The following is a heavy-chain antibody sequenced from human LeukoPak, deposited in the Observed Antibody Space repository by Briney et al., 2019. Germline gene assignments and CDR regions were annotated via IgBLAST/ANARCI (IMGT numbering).Heavy chain of an antibody. CDR1: GGSISSSSYY. V-gene: IGHV4-39*01. CDR2: IYYSGST. CDR3: ASGGWYAYYFDY. J-gene: IGHJ4*02. Sequence: SETLSLTCTVSGGSISSSSYYWGWIRQPPGKGLEWIGSIYYSGSTHYNPSPKGRVTISVDTSKNQFSLKLSSVTAADTAVYYCASGGWYAYYFDYWGQGTLVTVSS. D-gene: IGHD6-19*01.